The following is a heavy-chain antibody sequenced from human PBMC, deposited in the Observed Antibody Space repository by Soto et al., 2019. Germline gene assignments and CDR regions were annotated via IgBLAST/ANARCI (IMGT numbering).Heavy chain of an antibody. CDR1: NDSISSDNYY. V-gene: IGHV4-39*01. D-gene: IGHD1-26*01. J-gene: IGHJ5*02. CDR3: ARHQWELSAGGNCFDP. Sequence: QVQLQESGPGLVKPSETLSLTCTVSNDSISSDNYYWGWIRQPPGKGLDGIGTIYHTGSTYYNPSLKSSVTMSVDTSKNQFAMKLSSVTAADTAVYYCARHQWELSAGGNCFDPWGQGTLVTVSS. CDR2: IYHTGST.